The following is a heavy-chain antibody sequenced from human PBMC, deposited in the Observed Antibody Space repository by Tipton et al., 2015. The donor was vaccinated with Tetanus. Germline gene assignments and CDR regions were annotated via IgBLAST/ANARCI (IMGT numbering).Heavy chain of an antibody. D-gene: IGHD3-3*01. J-gene: IGHJ4*02. Sequence: GLVKPSETLSLTCTVSGGSISSYYWSWIRQPAGKGLEWIGRIYTSGSTNYNPPPKSRVTMSVDTSKNQFSLKLSSVTAADTAVYYCARDQGYYDFWSGYNDYWGQGTLVTVSS. CDR3: ARDQGYYDFWSGYNDY. V-gene: IGHV4-4*07. CDR1: GGSISSYY. CDR2: IYTSGST.